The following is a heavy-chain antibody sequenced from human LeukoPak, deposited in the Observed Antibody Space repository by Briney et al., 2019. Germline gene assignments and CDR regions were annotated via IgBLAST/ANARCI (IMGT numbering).Heavy chain of an antibody. CDR3: ARDGSYGGDDY. Sequence: SETLSLTCTVSGGSISSSSYHWGWIRQPPGKGLEWIGSIYYSGSTYYNPSLKSRVTISVDTSKNQFSLKLSSVTAADTAVYYCARDGSYGGDDYWGQGTLVTVSS. CDR1: GGSISSSSYH. V-gene: IGHV4-39*07. CDR2: IYYSGST. D-gene: IGHD4-23*01. J-gene: IGHJ4*02.